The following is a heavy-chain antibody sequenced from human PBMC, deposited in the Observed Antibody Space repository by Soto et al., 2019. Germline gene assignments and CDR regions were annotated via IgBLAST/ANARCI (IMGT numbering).Heavy chain of an antibody. CDR2: IYYSGST. V-gene: IGHV4-31*03. J-gene: IGHJ5*02. CDR3: ARGSSGYSSSWYGGNWFDP. D-gene: IGHD6-13*01. Sequence: TLSLTCTVSGGSISSGGDYWSWIRQHPGKGLEWIGYIYYSGSTYYNPSLKSRVTISVDTSKNQFSLKLSSVTAADTAVYYCARGSSGYSSSWYGGNWFDPWGQGTLVTVSS. CDR1: GGSISSGGDY.